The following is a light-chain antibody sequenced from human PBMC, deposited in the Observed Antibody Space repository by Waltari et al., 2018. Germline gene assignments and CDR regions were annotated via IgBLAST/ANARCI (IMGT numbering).Light chain of an antibody. V-gene: IGLV3-21*04. CDR2: YVT. CDR1: DIGSKN. Sequence: SFVLTQPPSVSVAPGKTAKITCGGNDIGSKNVHWYQQKPGQAPVVVVYYVTDRPSGIPERFSGSTSGNMATLTINRVEAGDEADYFCQVWDSSSDPVVFGGGTKLTVL. CDR3: QVWDSSSDPVV. J-gene: IGLJ3*02.